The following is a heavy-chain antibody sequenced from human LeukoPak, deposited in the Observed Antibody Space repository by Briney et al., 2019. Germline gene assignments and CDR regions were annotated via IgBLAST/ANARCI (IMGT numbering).Heavy chain of an antibody. CDR3: AKDPESGSYYDDAFDI. Sequence: GASLRLSCAASGFNFYNYAMSWVRLAPGKGLEWVSGVSASGGSTFYADSVKGRFTISRDNSKNTLFLQMNSPRAEDTAVYYCAKDPESGSYYDDAFDIWGQGTMVTVSS. CDR2: VSASGGST. D-gene: IGHD1-26*01. V-gene: IGHV3-23*01. CDR1: GFNFYNYA. J-gene: IGHJ3*02.